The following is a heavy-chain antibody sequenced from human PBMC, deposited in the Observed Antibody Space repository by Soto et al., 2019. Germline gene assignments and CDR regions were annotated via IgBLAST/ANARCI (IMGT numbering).Heavy chain of an antibody. V-gene: IGHV4-31*03. CDR3: ARVTPEWLLSTTGDSYYYYYGMDV. J-gene: IGHJ6*02. CDR1: GGSISSGGYY. Sequence: TLSLTCTVSGGSISSGGYYWSWIRQHPGKGLEWIGYIYYSGSTYYNPSLKSRVTISVDTSKNQFSLKLSSVTAADTAVYYCARVTPEWLLSTTGDSYYYYYGMDVWGQGTTVTVSS. D-gene: IGHD3-3*01. CDR2: IYYSGST.